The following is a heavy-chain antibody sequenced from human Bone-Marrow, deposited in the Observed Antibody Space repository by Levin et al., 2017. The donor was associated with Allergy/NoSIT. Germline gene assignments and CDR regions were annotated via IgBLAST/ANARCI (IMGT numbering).Heavy chain of an antibody. CDR2: IDWDDDK. D-gene: IGHD3-16*01. CDR3: EWGGRNADYYVDV. Sequence: SGPTLVKPTQTLTLTCTFSGFSLSPDGMRVSWIRQPPGKALEWLARIDWDDDKFYSTPRKTRLTISKDTSKNQVILTMTNMDTGDTGTHYREWGGRNADYYVDVWGRGTTVTVSS. V-gene: IGHV2-70*04. CDR1: GFSLSPDGMR. J-gene: IGHJ6*03.